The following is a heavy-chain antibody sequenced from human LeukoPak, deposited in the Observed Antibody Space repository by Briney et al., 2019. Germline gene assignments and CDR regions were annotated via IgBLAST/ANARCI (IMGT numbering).Heavy chain of an antibody. V-gene: IGHV4-61*02. Sequence: SQTLSLTCTVSGGSISSGSYYWSWTRQPAGKGLEWIGRIYTSGSTNYNPSLKSRVTISVDTSKNQFSLKLSSVTAADTAAYYLARKKYYGINWFDPWGQGTLVTVSS. D-gene: IGHD3-10*01. CDR1: GGSISSGSYY. CDR3: ARKKYYGINWFDP. J-gene: IGHJ5*02. CDR2: IYTSGST.